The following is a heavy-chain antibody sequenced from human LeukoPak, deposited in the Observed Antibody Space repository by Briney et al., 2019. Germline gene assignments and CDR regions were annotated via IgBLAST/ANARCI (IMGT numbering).Heavy chain of an antibody. CDR3: ARDRSSGWFDY. J-gene: IGHJ4*02. D-gene: IGHD6-19*01. CDR2: IYYSGST. CDR1: GGSISSSSYY. Sequence: SETLSLTCTVSGGSISSSSYYWGWIRQPPGKGLEWIGSIYYSGSTNYNPSLKSRVTISVDTSKNQFSLKLSSVTAADTAVYYCARDRSSGWFDYWGQGTLVTVSS. V-gene: IGHV4-39*07.